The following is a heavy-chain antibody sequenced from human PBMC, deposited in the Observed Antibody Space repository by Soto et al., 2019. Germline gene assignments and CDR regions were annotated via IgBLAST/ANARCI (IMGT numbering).Heavy chain of an antibody. J-gene: IGHJ4*02. Sequence: QVQLVESGGGVVQPGRSLRLSCAASGFTFNTYGMHWVRQAPGKGLEWVAVIWHDGGKKYYADSAKGPFTISRDNSKNTLFLQMNSLRAEDTAVYYCARDLGQGNGPFDYWGQGTLVIVSS. CDR3: ARDLGQGNGPFDY. CDR1: GFTFNTYG. D-gene: IGHD1-26*01. CDR2: IWHDGGKK. V-gene: IGHV3-33*01.